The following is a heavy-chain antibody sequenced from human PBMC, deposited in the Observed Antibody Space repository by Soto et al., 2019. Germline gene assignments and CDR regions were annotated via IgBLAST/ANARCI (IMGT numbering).Heavy chain of an antibody. CDR2: INAGNGNT. J-gene: IGHJ4*02. Sequence: QVQLVQSGAEVKKPGASVKVSCKASGSTFTSYAMHWVRQAPGQRLEWMGWINAGNGNTKYSQKFQGRVTITRDTSASTAYMELSSLRSEDTAVYYCARDFTGSYLGLDYWGQGTLVTVSS. V-gene: IGHV1-3*01. CDR1: GSTFTSYA. CDR3: ARDFTGSYLGLDY. D-gene: IGHD1-26*01.